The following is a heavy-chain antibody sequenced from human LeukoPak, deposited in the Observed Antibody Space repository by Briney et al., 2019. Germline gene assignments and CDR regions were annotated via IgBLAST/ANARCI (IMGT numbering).Heavy chain of an antibody. V-gene: IGHV3-30*18. D-gene: IGHD3-9*01. CDR3: AKDQSYDILTGYYDY. CDR1: GFTLSSYG. J-gene: IGHJ4*02. CDR2: ISYDGSNK. Sequence: GGSLRLSCAASGFTLSSYGMHWGRQAPGKGLEWVAVISYDGSNKYYADSVKGRFTISRDNSKNTLYLQMNSLRAEDTAVYYCAKDQSYDILTGYYDYWGQGTLVTVSS.